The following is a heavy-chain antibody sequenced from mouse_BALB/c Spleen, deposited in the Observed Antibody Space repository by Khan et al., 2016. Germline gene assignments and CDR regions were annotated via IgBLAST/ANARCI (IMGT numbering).Heavy chain of an antibody. CDR3: ARSYDYDAMDY. D-gene: IGHD1-1*01. V-gene: IGHV1S41*01. CDR2: IAPGSGST. J-gene: IGHJ4*01. CDR1: GYTFTSYW. Sequence: DLVKPGASVKLSCKASGYTFTSYWINWIKQRPGQGLEWIGRIAPGSGSTYYNEMFTGKATLTVDTSSSTAYIQLSSLSSEDSAVYFCARSYDYDAMDYWGQGTSVTVSS.